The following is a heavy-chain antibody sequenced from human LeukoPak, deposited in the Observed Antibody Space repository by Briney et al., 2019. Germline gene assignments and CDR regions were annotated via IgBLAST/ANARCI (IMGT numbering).Heavy chain of an antibody. D-gene: IGHD2-15*01. CDR3: ARDAYWAFDY. V-gene: IGHV3-64*01. J-gene: IGHJ4*02. Sequence: GGSLRLSCAVSGFTFSSYAMHWVRQAPGKGLEYVSAISSVGGSTYYGNSVKGRFTISRDSSKNTLYLQMDSLRAEDMAVYYCARDAYWAFDYWGQGTLVTVSS. CDR2: ISSVGGST. CDR1: GFTFSSYA.